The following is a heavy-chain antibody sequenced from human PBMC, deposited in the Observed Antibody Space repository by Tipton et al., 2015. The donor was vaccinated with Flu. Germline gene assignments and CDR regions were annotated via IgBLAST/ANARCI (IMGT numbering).Heavy chain of an antibody. CDR1: GGSISDYY. CDR3: ASFISEYNWNYGEGLDY. V-gene: IGHV4-4*08. D-gene: IGHD1-7*01. Sequence: TLSLTCTVSGGSISDYYWSWIRQPPGKGLVWIAYSSGSSGHTNYNPSLKSRGTISVDTSKNQFSLKLSSVTAADTAVYYCASFISEYNWNYGEGLDYWGQGTLVTVSS. CDR2: SSGSSGHT. J-gene: IGHJ4*02.